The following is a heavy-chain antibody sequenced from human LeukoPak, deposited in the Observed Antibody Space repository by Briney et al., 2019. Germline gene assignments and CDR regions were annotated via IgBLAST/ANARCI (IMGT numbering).Heavy chain of an antibody. J-gene: IGHJ4*02. CDR1: GFTFSSYA. CDR3: ARRYFDY. Sequence: GGSLRLSCAAPGFTFSSYAMSWVRRAPGKGLEWVSGISASGGSTYNADSVKDRFTISRDNSKNMLYLQMNSLRAEDTAVYYCARRYFDYWGQGTLVTVSS. CDR2: ISASGGST. V-gene: IGHV3-23*01.